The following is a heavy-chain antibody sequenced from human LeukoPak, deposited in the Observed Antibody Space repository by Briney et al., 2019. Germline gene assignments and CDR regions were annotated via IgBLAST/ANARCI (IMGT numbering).Heavy chain of an antibody. Sequence: GGSLRLSCAASGFTFSSYAMLWVRQAPGKGLEWVATISYEGAYKFYADSVKGRCTISRGNSMNTLYLQMNSLSAEDTAVYYCARMGYCTSTTCYHYFEYWGQGTLVIVSS. CDR1: GFTFSSYA. D-gene: IGHD2-2*01. V-gene: IGHV3-30*04. CDR2: ISYEGAYK. J-gene: IGHJ4*02. CDR3: ARMGYCTSTTCYHYFEY.